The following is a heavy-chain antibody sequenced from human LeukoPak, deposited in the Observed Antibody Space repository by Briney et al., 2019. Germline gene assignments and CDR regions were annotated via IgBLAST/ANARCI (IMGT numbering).Heavy chain of an antibody. D-gene: IGHD3-16*02. CDR1: GFTFSSYS. V-gene: IGHV3-21*01. J-gene: IGHJ4*02. CDR2: ISSSSSYI. CDR3: AREGLGLRLGELSSFDY. Sequence: GGSLRLSCAASGFTFSSYSMNWVRQAPGKGLEWVSSISSSSSYIYYADSVKGRFTISRDNAKNSLYLQMNSLRAEDTAVYYCAREGLGLRLGELSSFDYWGQGTLVTASS.